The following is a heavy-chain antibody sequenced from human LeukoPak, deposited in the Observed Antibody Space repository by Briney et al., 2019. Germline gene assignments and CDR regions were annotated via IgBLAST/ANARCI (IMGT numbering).Heavy chain of an antibody. Sequence: SETLSPTCTVSGGSISSYYWSWIRQPPGKGLEWIRYIYYSGSTNYNPSLKSRVTISVDTSKNQFSLKLSSVTAADTAVYYCARHVLRYFDWFAGSTHGAFDIWGQGTMVTVSS. J-gene: IGHJ3*02. V-gene: IGHV4-59*08. CDR1: GGSISSYY. CDR3: ARHVLRYFDWFAGSTHGAFDI. D-gene: IGHD3-9*01. CDR2: IYYSGST.